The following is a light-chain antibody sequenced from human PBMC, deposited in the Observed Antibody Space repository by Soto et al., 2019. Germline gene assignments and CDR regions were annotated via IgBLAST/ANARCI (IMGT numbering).Light chain of an antibody. J-gene: IGKJ1*01. V-gene: IGKV3-15*01. CDR3: QQYNNWPLT. Sequence: EVVMTQSPGTLSVSLGESATLSCRASQSVDGYLAWYQQKPGQAPRLLIYGASTRATGVTARFRGSGSGTEFTLTISSLQSEDFAVYYCQQYNNWPLTFGQGTKVDIK. CDR1: QSVDGY. CDR2: GAS.